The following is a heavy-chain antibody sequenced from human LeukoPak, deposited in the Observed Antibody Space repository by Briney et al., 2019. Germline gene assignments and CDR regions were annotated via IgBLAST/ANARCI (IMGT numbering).Heavy chain of an antibody. D-gene: IGHD6-6*01. V-gene: IGHV4-59*01. CDR2: IYYSGST. CDR1: GGSISSYY. Sequence: SETLSLTCTVSGGSISSYYWSWIRQPPGKGLEWIGYIYYSGSTNYNPSLKSRVTISVDTSKNQFSLKLSSVTAADTAVYYCARGGWERQLVFFDYWGQGTLVTVSS. J-gene: IGHJ4*02. CDR3: ARGGWERQLVFFDY.